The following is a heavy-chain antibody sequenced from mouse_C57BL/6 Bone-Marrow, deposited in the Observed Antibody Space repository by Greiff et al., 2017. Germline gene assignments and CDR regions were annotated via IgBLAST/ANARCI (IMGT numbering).Heavy chain of an antibody. CDR1: GYAFSSSW. V-gene: IGHV1-82*01. CDR2: IYPGDGDT. D-gene: IGHD2-4*01. Sequence: QVQLQQSGPELVKPGASVKISCKASGYAFSSSWMNWVKQRPGKGLEWIGRIYPGDGDTNYNGKFKGKATLTADKSSSTAYMQLSSLTSEDSAVYFCARSRKDYDYDDAMDYWGQGTSGTVSS. CDR3: ARSRKDYDYDDAMDY. J-gene: IGHJ4*01.